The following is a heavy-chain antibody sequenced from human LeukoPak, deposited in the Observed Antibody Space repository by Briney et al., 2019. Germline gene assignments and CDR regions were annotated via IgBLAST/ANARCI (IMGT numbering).Heavy chain of an antibody. J-gene: IGHJ4*02. Sequence: ASVKVSCKASGYTFTSYGISWVRQAPGQGLEWMGWISAYNGNTNYAQKLQGRVTMTTDTSTSTAYMELRSQRSDDTAVYYCARVDYYDSSGYYYSLYDYWGQGTLVTVSS. V-gene: IGHV1-18*01. CDR3: ARVDYYDSSGYYYSLYDY. D-gene: IGHD3-22*01. CDR1: GYTFTSYG. CDR2: ISAYNGNT.